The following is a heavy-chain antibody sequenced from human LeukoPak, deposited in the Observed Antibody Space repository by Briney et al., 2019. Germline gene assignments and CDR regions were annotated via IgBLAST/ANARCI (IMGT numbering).Heavy chain of an antibody. D-gene: IGHD2-15*01. CDR1: GYTFSGFY. Sequence: ASVKVSCKASGYTFSGFYIYWVRQAPGQGLEWMGWINPNSGGTNYAQKLQGRVTMTTDTSTTTAYRELWSLSSDDTAVYYCARDRVSVRCSGGSCYSELSWFDPWGQGTLVTVSS. CDR2: INPNSGGT. CDR3: ARDRVSVRCSGGSCYSELSWFDP. J-gene: IGHJ5*02. V-gene: IGHV1-2*02.